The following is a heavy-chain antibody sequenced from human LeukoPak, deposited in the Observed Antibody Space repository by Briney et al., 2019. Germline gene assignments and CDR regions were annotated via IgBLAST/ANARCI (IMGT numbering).Heavy chain of an antibody. J-gene: IGHJ4*02. CDR1: GFTFSSYW. CDR2: ISQDGSET. V-gene: IGHV3-7*01. CDR3: ARDPFDY. Sequence: PGGSLRLSCVASGFTFSSYWMSWVRQAPGKGLEWVAYISQDGSETYYVDSVKGRFTISRDNAKNSLYLQMSSLRAEDTAVYYCARDPFDYWGQGTLVTVSS.